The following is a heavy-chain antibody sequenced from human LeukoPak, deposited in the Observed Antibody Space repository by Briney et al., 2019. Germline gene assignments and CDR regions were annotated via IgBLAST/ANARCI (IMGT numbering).Heavy chain of an antibody. J-gene: IGHJ4*02. CDR3: AREGSIALDY. V-gene: IGHV4-4*07. CDR2: IHTSGST. CDR1: GGSISSYY. D-gene: IGHD6-13*01. Sequence: PSETLSLTCTLPGGSISSYYWSWIRQPAGKGLEWIGRIHTSGSTNYNPSLKSRVTMSVDTSKKQFSLKLSSVTAADTAVYYCAREGSIALDYWGQGTLVTVSS.